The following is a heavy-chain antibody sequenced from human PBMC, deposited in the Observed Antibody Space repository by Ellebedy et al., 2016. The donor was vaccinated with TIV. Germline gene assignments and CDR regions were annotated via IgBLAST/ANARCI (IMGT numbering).Heavy chain of an antibody. CDR2: ICYNGIT. CDR1: GGSISSSSYC. J-gene: IGHJ5*02. V-gene: IGHV4-39*07. Sequence: MPSETLSLTCTVSGGSISSSSYCWGWIRQPPGKGLEWIGTICYNGITYYIPSLKSRVTISVDTSKNQFSLTLISVTAADTAVYYCARDVRQWLSRNWYDPWGQGTLVAVSS. CDR3: ARDVRQWLSRNWYDP. D-gene: IGHD6-19*01.